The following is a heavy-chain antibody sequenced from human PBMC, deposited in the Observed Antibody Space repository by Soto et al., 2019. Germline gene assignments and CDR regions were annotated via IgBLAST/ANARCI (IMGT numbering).Heavy chain of an antibody. CDR2: IDPSDSQT. D-gene: IGHD3-22*01. Sequence: GESLNISCKGSGYSFAGYWITWVRQKPGKGLEWMGRIDPSDSQTYYSPSFRGHVTISVTKSITTVFLQWSSLRASDTAMYYWERQIYDSDTGRSFQYYSDFWGQGPPGPVVS. CDR3: ERQIYDSDTGRSFQYYSDF. J-gene: IGHJ4*02. V-gene: IGHV5-10-1*01. CDR1: GYSFAGYW.